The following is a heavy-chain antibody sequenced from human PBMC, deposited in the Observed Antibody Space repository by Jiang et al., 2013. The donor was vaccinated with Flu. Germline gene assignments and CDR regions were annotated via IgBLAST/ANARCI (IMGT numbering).Heavy chain of an antibody. Sequence: FQGQVTISADKSISTAYLQWSSLKASDTAMYYCARPAVATDWYFDLWGRGTLVTVSS. CDR3: ARPAVATDWYFDL. J-gene: IGHJ2*01. V-gene: IGHV5-51*01. D-gene: IGHD5-12*01.